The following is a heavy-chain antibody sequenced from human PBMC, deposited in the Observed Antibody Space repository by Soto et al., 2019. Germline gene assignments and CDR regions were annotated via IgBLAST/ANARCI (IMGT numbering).Heavy chain of an antibody. J-gene: IGHJ4*02. Sequence: QVQLQESGPGLVKPSDTLSLTCAVSGYSISSSNWWGWIRQPPGKGLEWIGYIYYSGTTCYNPSPKSLVTKTVETSKTQFPLKLPSVTAVDPAVYYCARREIQGPIDYWGQGTLVSFSS. V-gene: IGHV4-28*01. CDR1: GYSISSSNW. D-gene: IGHD1-26*01. CDR2: IYYSGTT. CDR3: ARREIQGPIDY.